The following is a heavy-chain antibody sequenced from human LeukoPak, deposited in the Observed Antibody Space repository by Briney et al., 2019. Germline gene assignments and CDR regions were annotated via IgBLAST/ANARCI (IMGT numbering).Heavy chain of an antibody. D-gene: IGHD2-2*01. V-gene: IGHV4-59*01. CDR1: GGSISSYY. J-gene: IGHJ5*02. CDR2: IYYSGST. CDR3: ARVVVVPAIWFDP. Sequence: TSETLSLTCTVSGGSISSYYWSWIRQPPRKGLEWIGYIYYSGSTNYNPSLKSRVTISVDTSKNQFCLKLSSVTAADTAVYYCARVVVVPAIWFDPWGQGTLVTVSS.